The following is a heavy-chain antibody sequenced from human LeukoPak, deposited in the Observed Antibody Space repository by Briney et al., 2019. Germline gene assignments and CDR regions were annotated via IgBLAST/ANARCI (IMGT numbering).Heavy chain of an antibody. CDR1: GGSISSGGYY. D-gene: IGHD2-21*02. Sequence: PSQTLSLTCTVSGGSISSGGYYWSWIRQHPGKGLEWIGYIYYSGSTYYNPSLKRRVTISVDTSKNQFSLKLSSVTAADTAVYYCARATAAYCGGDCYSGGVHYQLDYWGQGTLVTVSS. V-gene: IGHV4-31*03. J-gene: IGHJ4*02. CDR2: IYYSGST. CDR3: ARATAAYCGGDCYSGGVHYQLDY.